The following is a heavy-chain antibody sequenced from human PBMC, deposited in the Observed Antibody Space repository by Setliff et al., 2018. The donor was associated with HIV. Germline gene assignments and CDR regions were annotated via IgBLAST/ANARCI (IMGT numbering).Heavy chain of an antibody. CDR3: VRDWEWRTIGWEARFDY. J-gene: IGHJ4*02. CDR2: IKHDGGEA. CDR1: GFPFSSYW. V-gene: IGHV3-7*05. Sequence: SLRLSCTASGFPFSSYWMTWARQAPGKGLEWVASIKHDGGEAHYVDSLKGRFTISRDNPKNSLYLQMNSLRAEDTAIYYCVRDWEWRTIGWEARFDYWGQGTLVTVSS. D-gene: IGHD3-3*01.